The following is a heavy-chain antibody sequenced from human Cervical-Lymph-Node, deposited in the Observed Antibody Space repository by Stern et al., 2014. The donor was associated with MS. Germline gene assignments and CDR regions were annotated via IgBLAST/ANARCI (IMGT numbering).Heavy chain of an antibody. V-gene: IGHV1-69*01. J-gene: IGHJ5*02. CDR2: IIPIFGTA. Sequence: MQLVESGAEVKKPGSSVKVSCKASGGTFSSYAISWVRQAPGQGLEWMGGIIPIFGTANYAQKFQGRVTITADESTSTAYMELSSLRSEDTAVYYCAATDKTIVVVPAAIYNWFDPWGQGTLVTVSS. D-gene: IGHD2-2*01. CDR1: GGTFSSYA. CDR3: AATDKTIVVVPAAIYNWFDP.